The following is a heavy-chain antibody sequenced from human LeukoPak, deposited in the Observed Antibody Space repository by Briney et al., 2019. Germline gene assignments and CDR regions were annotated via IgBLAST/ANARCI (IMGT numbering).Heavy chain of an antibody. J-gene: IGHJ4*02. CDR1: GFTFTTYA. Sequence: GGSLRLSCAASGFTFTTYAMNWVRQAPGKGLEWVSSISSSSSYIYYADSVKGRFTISRDNAKNTLNLQMNSLRAEDTAVYYCAKEPEDTMVGFDSWGQGTLVTVSS. V-gene: IGHV3-21*04. CDR3: AKEPEDTMVGFDS. CDR2: ISSSSSYI. D-gene: IGHD3-10*01.